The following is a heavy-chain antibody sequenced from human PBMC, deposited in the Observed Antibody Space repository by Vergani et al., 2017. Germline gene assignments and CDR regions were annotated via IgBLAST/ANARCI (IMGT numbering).Heavy chain of an antibody. V-gene: IGHV3-9*01. CDR2: ISWNSGSI. D-gene: IGHD3-3*01. Sequence: EVQLVESGGGLVQPGRSLRLSCAASGFTFDDYAMHWVRQAPGKGLEWVSGISWNSGSIGYADSVKGRFTISRDNAKNSLYLQMNSLRAEDTAVYYCARSAPYYDFWSGYSLLDYYYGMDVWGQGTTVTVSS. CDR3: ARSAPYYDFWSGYSLLDYYYGMDV. CDR1: GFTFDDYA. J-gene: IGHJ6*02.